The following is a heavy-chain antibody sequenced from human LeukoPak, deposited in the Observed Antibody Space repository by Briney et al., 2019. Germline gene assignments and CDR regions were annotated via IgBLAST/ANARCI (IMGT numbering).Heavy chain of an antibody. D-gene: IGHD5-12*01. CDR1: GYTFTGYY. J-gene: IGHJ6*03. CDR3: ARDGYSGYDPYYYYMDV. Sequence: ASVKVSCKAFGYTFTGYYMHWVRQAPGQGLEWMGWINPNSDGKNYAQKFHGRVTMTRDTSISTAYMELSRLRSDDTAVYYCARDGYSGYDPYYYYMDVWGKGTTVTVSS. CDR2: INPNSDGK. V-gene: IGHV1-2*02.